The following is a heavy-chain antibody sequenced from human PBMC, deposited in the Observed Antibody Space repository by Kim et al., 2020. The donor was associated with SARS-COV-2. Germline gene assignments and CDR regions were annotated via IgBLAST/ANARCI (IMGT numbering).Heavy chain of an antibody. Sequence: GGSLRLSCAASGFTFSDYYMSWVRQAPGKGLEWVSYISSSSSYTNYADSVKGRFTISRDNAKNSLYLQMNSLRAEDTAVYYCARELRKDLRYFDWLSPEHGMDVWGQGTTVTVSS. CDR1: GFTFSDYY. V-gene: IGHV3-11*05. J-gene: IGHJ6*02. CDR2: ISSSSSYT. D-gene: IGHD3-9*01. CDR3: ARELRKDLRYFDWLSPEHGMDV.